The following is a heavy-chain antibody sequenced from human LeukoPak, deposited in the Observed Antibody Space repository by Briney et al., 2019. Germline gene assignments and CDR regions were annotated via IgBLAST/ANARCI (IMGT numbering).Heavy chain of an antibody. D-gene: IGHD6-19*01. CDR2: MNEYGGDI. CDR3: AREGSGWPRNPFDY. V-gene: IGHV3-7*03. J-gene: IGHJ4*02. Sequence: GGSLRLSCAASGFNFGGFSMSWVRQAPGKGLEWVTHMNEYGGDIFYVDSVKDRFTISRDNAKNSLYLQMNSLRAEDTALYYCAREGSGWPRNPFDYWGQGTLVTVSS. CDR1: GFNFGGFS.